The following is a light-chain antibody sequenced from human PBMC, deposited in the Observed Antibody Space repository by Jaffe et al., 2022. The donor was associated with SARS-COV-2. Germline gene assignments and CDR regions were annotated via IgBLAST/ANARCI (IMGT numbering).Light chain of an antibody. CDR2: GAS. CDR3: QQYSTYPIT. CDR1: HDISTY. V-gene: IGKV1-16*02. Sequence: DIQMTQSPSSLSASVGDRVTISCRASHDISTYLLWFQQRPGKAPKSLIYGASNLQSGVPRKFSGSGSGTDFTLTINNLQPEDFVTYFCQQYSTYPITFGQGTRLEIK. J-gene: IGKJ5*01.